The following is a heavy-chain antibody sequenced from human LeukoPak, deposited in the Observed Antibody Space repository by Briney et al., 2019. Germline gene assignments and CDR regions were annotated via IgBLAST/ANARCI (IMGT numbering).Heavy chain of an antibody. Sequence: WASVKVSCKASGYTFTAYYIHWVRQAPGQGLEWIGWINTISGGTNYAQKFQGRVTMTRNTSISTAYMELSSLRSEDTAVYYCARGPYFDWLGDDYWGQGTLVTVSS. CDR2: INTISGGT. CDR3: ARGPYFDWLGDDY. CDR1: GYTFTAYY. V-gene: IGHV1-2*02. J-gene: IGHJ4*02. D-gene: IGHD3-9*01.